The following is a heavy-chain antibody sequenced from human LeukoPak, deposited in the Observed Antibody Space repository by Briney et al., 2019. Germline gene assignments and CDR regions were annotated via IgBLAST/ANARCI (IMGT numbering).Heavy chain of an antibody. V-gene: IGHV4-39*02. J-gene: IGHJ2*01. CDR1: GGSISSSSYY. D-gene: IGHD3-3*01. Sequence: SETLSLTCTVSGGSISSSSYYWGWIRQPPGKGLEWIGSIYYSGSTYYNPSLKSRVTMCIDISKNQFSLNLTSVTAADTAVYYCARDATTFGSALLKNWYFDLWGRGTLVTVSS. CDR3: ARDATTFGSALLKNWYFDL. CDR2: IYYSGST.